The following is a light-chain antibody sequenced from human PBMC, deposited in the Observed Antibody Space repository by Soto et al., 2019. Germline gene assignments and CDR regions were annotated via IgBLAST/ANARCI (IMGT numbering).Light chain of an antibody. CDR1: SSNIGSNT. Sequence: QAVVTQPPSASGTPGRRVTISCSGSSSNIGSNTLNWYHQLPGTAPKLLIYSNDQRPSGVPERFSGSKSGTSASLAISGLQSEDEADYYCAAWDDSLNAVVFGGGTKVTVL. CDR3: AAWDDSLNAVV. V-gene: IGLV1-44*01. CDR2: SND. J-gene: IGLJ2*01.